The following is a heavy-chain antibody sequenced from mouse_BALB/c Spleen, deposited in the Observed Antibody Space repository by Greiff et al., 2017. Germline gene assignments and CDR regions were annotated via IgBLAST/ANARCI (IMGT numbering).Heavy chain of an antibody. D-gene: IGHD4-1*01. J-gene: IGHJ1*01. Sequence: EVMLVESGGGLVKPGGSLKLSCAASGFTFSSYTMSWVRQTPEKRLEWVATISSGGSYTYYPDSVKGRFTISRDNAKNTLYLQMSSLKSEDTAMYYCTRDAGRYFDVWGAGTTVTVSS. CDR1: GFTFSSYT. CDR3: TRDAGRYFDV. V-gene: IGHV5-6-4*01. CDR2: ISSGGSYT.